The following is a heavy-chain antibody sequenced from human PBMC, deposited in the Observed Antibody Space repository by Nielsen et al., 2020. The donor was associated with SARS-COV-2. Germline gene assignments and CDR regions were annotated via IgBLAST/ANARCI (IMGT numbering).Heavy chain of an antibody. D-gene: IGHD3-3*01. Sequence: SETLSLTCTVSGGSISSGGYYWSWIRQHPGKGLEWIGYIYYSGSTYYNPSLKSRVTISVDTSKNQFSLKLSSVTAADTAVYYCARENYDFWSGWDYYGMDVWGQGTTVTVSS. J-gene: IGHJ6*02. CDR2: IYYSGST. CDR1: GGSISSGGYY. CDR3: ARENYDFWSGWDYYGMDV. V-gene: IGHV4-31*03.